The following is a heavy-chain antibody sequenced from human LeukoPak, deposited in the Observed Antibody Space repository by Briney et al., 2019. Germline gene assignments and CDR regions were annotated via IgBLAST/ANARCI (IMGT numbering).Heavy chain of an antibody. CDR1: GFTFSSYA. Sequence: GGSLRLSCAASGFTFSSYAMSWVRQAPGKGLEWVSAISGSGGSTYYADSVKGRFTISRDNSKNTLYLQMNSQRAEDTAVYYCAKDPNYCSSTSCYPEYFQHWGQGTLVTVSS. CDR3: AKDPNYCSSTSCYPEYFQH. CDR2: ISGSGGST. V-gene: IGHV3-23*01. J-gene: IGHJ1*01. D-gene: IGHD2-2*01.